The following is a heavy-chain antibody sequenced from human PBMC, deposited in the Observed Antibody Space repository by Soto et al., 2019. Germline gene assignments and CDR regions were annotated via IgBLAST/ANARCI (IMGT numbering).Heavy chain of an antibody. V-gene: IGHV1-69*13. CDR1: GGTFSSYA. CDR2: IIPIFGTA. Sequence: SVKVSCKASGGTFSSYAISWVRQAPGQGLEWMGGIIPIFGTANYAQKFQGRVTITADESTSTAYMEPSSLRSEDTAVYYCARDTHKDGYSTVFDYWGQGTLVTVSS. D-gene: IGHD5-18*01. J-gene: IGHJ4*02. CDR3: ARDTHKDGYSTVFDY.